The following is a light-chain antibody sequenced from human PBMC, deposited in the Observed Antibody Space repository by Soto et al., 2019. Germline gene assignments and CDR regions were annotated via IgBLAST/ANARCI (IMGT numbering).Light chain of an antibody. CDR2: GAA. Sequence: EIVLTQSPGTLSLSPRERATLSCRASQSVTSGYLAWFQQKPGQPPRLLIYGAASRATGVPDRFSGSGSGTDFTLTISRLEPEDFAVYYCQQYGSSPPKTFGQGTKVEIK. V-gene: IGKV3-20*01. CDR1: QSVTSGY. J-gene: IGKJ1*01. CDR3: QQYGSSPPKT.